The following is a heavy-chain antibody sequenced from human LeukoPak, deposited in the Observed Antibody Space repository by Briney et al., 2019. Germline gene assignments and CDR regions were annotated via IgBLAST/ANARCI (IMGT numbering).Heavy chain of an antibody. J-gene: IGHJ4*02. CDR1: GYSFTSYA. Sequence: GASVKVSCKASGYSFTSYAMHWVRQAPGQRLEWMGWINAGNGNTKYSQKFQGRVTITRDTSASTAYMELSSLRSEDTAVYYCARDRYSGYNSTYFDYWGQGTLVTVSS. V-gene: IGHV1-3*01. D-gene: IGHD6-13*01. CDR2: INAGNGNT. CDR3: ARDRYSGYNSTYFDY.